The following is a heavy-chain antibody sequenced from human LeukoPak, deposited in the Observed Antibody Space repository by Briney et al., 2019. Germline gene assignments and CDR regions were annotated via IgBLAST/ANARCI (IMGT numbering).Heavy chain of an antibody. CDR1: GDSISSHY. D-gene: IGHD5-24*01. J-gene: IGHJ4*02. V-gene: IGHV4-4*07. Sequence: PSETLSLTCIVSGDSISSHYWSWIRQPAGKGLEWIGRIYTSGSTNYNPSLRSRVTMSVDTSKNQFSLKLSSVTAADTAVYYCARDGDGYNYSHFDYWGQGTLVTVSS. CDR3: ARDGDGYNYSHFDY. CDR2: IYTSGST.